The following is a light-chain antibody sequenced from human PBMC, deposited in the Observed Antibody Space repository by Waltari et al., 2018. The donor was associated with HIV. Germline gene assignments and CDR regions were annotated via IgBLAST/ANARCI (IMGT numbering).Light chain of an antibody. Sequence: QSVLTQPPSMSAAPGQKVTISCSGSSSNIGNNYVSWYQQFPGTAPKLLIYENNNRPSGIPHRFSGSKPGTSATLDTTGLQTGDEADYYGGTWDSSPSSGVFGGGTKLAVL. CDR3: GTWDSSPSSGV. V-gene: IGLV1-51*02. CDR2: ENN. CDR1: SSNIGNNY. J-gene: IGLJ3*02.